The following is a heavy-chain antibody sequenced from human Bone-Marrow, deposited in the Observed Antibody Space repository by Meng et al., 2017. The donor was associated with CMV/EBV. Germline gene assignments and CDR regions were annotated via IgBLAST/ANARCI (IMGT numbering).Heavy chain of an antibody. J-gene: IGHJ6*02. CDR2: INPSGGST. CDR1: GYTFTSYY. V-gene: IGHV1-46*01. D-gene: IGHD2-2*01. CDR3: ARSSAGVVYANAADIVVVPAAIAGYYYYYYGMDV. Sequence: ASVKVSCKASGYTFTSYYMHWVRQAPGQGLEWMGIINPSGGSTSYAQKFQGRVTMTRDTSTSTVYMELSSLRSEDTAVYYCARSSAGVVYANAADIVVVPAAIAGYYYYYYGMDVWGQGTMVTVSS.